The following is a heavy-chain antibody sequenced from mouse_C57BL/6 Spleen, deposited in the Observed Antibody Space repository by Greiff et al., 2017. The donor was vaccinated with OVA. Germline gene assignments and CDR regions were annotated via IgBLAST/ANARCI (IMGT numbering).Heavy chain of an antibody. Sequence: QVQLQQPGAELVKPGASVKLSCKASGYTFTSYWMQWVKQRPGQGLEWIGEIDPSDSYTNYNQKFKGKATLTVDTSSSTAYMQLSSLTSEDSAVYYCARREYYFGYWGQGTTLTVAS. CDR2: IDPSDSYT. V-gene: IGHV1-50*01. CDR1: GYTFTSYW. J-gene: IGHJ2*01. CDR3: ARREYYFGY.